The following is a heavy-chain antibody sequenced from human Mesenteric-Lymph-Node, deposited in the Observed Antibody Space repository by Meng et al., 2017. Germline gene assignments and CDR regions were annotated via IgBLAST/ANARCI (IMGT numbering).Heavy chain of an antibody. J-gene: IGHJ4*02. Sequence: QAQLQESGPVLVRTSGTLSFTCAVSGGSISSPNWWSWVRQPPGKGLEWIGEIHHSGSTKYNPSLTSRVNMSVDKSKNQFSLKLSSVTAADTAVYYCARNYLYWGQGTLVTVSS. D-gene: IGHD3-10*01. CDR2: IHHSGST. CDR1: GGSISSPNW. CDR3: ARNYLY. V-gene: IGHV4-4*02.